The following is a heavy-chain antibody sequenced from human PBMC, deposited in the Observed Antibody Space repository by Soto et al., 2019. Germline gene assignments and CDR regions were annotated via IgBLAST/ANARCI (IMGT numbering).Heavy chain of an antibody. CDR3: ARAVAVAADFDY. J-gene: IGHJ4*02. Sequence: ASVKVSCKASGYTFMSYPLHWVRQAPGQRLEWMGWINAGNGNTKYSQKFQGRVTITRDTSASTAYMELSSLRSEDTAVYYCARAVAVAADFDYWGQGTLVTVSS. CDR1: GYTFMSYP. D-gene: IGHD6-19*01. CDR2: INAGNGNT. V-gene: IGHV1-3*01.